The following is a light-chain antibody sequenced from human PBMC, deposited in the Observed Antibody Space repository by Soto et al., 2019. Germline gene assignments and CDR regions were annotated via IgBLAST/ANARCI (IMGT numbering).Light chain of an antibody. V-gene: IGKV3-20*01. Sequence: EIVLTQSPGTLALSPGEGATLSCRASQSVSKYLAWYQQKPGQAPRLLIYGASSRATGIPDSFSGSGSGTDFTLPIRRREPEVFELFYCQKYGGSPKTFGKGTRVDIK. CDR2: GAS. J-gene: IGKJ2*01. CDR1: QSVSKY. CDR3: QKYGGSPKT.